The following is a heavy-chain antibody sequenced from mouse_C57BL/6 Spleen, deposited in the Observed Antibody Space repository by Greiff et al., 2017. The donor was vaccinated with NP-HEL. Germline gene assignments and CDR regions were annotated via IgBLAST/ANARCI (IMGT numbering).Heavy chain of an antibody. CDR3: AVSTMVTTEAMDY. CDR1: GYTFTDYY. CDR2: IYPGSGNT. Sequence: QVQLQQSGAELVRPGASVKLSCKASGYTFTDYYINWVKQRPGQGLEWIARIYPGSGNTYYNEKFKGKATLTAEKSSSTAYMQLSSLTSEDSAVYFCAVSTMVTTEAMDYWGQGTSVTVSS. D-gene: IGHD2-2*01. J-gene: IGHJ4*01. V-gene: IGHV1-76*01.